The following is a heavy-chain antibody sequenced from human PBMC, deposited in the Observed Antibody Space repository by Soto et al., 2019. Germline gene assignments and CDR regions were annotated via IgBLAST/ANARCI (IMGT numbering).Heavy chain of an antibody. CDR2: ISYDGSNK. Sequence: PGGSLRLSCAASGFTFSSYAMHWVRQAPGKGLEWVAVISYDGSNKYYADSVKGRFTISRDNSKNTLYLQMNSLRAEDTAVHYCARDLGAAAGPENYYYYYGMDVWGQGTTVTSP. CDR1: GFTFSSYA. V-gene: IGHV3-30-3*01. CDR3: ARDLGAAAGPENYYYYYGMDV. D-gene: IGHD6-13*01. J-gene: IGHJ6*02.